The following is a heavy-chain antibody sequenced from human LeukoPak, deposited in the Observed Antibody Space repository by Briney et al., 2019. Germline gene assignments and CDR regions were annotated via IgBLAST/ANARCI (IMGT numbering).Heavy chain of an antibody. Sequence: ASVKASCKASGYTFTSYDINWVRQATGQGLEWMGWMNPNSGNTGYAQKFQGRVTMTRNTSTSTAYMELSSLRSEDTAVYYCARDSGIAAREGADYWGQGTLVTVSS. J-gene: IGHJ4*02. CDR1: GYTFTSYD. CDR2: MNPNSGNT. D-gene: IGHD6-13*01. CDR3: ARDSGIAAREGADY. V-gene: IGHV1-8*01.